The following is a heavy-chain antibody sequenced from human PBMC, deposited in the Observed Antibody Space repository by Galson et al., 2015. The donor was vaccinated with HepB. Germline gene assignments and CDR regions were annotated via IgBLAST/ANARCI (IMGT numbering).Heavy chain of an antibody. CDR2: IRSKGYGGTT. Sequence: SLRLSCAASGFTFVDYAMSWFRQAPGKGLEWVGFIRSKGYGGTTEYAASVKGRFTMSRDNSKSIAYLQMNSLKTEDTAVYYCTTMPHYYMDVWGKGTTVTVSS. J-gene: IGHJ6*03. CDR1: GFTFVDYA. D-gene: IGHD2-2*01. CDR3: TTMPHYYMDV. V-gene: IGHV3-49*03.